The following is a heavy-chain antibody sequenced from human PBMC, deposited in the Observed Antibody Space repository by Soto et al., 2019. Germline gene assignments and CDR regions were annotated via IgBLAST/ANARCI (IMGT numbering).Heavy chain of an antibody. CDR3: AHTSGSGSHYRFDP. Sequence: QITLKESGPTLVKPTQTLTLTCTFSGFSLSTSGVGVGWIRQPPGKALEWLTLIYWDDDKRYSPSLKSRLTITKDPSKRQVVLTMTNMDPVDTATYYCAHTSGSGSHYRFDPWGQGTLVTVSS. CDR2: IYWDDDK. D-gene: IGHD3-10*01. CDR1: GFSLSTSGVG. V-gene: IGHV2-5*02. J-gene: IGHJ5*02.